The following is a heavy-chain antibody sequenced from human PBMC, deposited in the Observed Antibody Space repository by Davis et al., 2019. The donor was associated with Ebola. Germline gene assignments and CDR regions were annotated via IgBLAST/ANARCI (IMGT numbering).Heavy chain of an antibody. J-gene: IGHJ4*02. CDR3: ARDTSVYSGSYGY. V-gene: IGHV3-21*01. CDR1: GFTFSSYS. CDR2: ISSSSSYI. Sequence: PGGSLRLSCAASGFTFSSYSMNWVRQAPGKGLEWVSSISSSSSYIYYADSVKGQFTISRDNAKNSLYLQMNSLRAEDTAVYYCARDTSVYSGSYGYWGQGTLVTVSS. D-gene: IGHD3-10*02.